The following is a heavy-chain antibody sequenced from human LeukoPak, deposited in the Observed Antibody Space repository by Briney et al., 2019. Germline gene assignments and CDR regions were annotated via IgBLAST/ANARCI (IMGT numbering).Heavy chain of an antibody. D-gene: IGHD1-1*01. CDR1: GFTFSIYD. Sequence: GGSLRLSCAASGFTFSIYDMSWVRQAPGKGLEWVSVISGSGGSTYYADSVKGRFTISRDNSKNTLYLQMNSLRAEDTAVYYCAKDLGTRLNYLYSWGQGTLVTVSS. J-gene: IGHJ4*02. CDR3: AKDLGTRLNYLYS. CDR2: ISGSGGST. V-gene: IGHV3-23*01.